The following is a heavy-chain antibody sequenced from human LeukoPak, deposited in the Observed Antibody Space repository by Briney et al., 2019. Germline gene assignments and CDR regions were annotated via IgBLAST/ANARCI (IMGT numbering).Heavy chain of an antibody. J-gene: IGHJ4*02. D-gene: IGHD3-22*01. CDR2: IIPILGIA. V-gene: IGHV1-69*04. Sequence: PTASVKVSCKASGGTFSSYAISWVRQAPGQGLEWMGRIIPILGIANYAQKFQGRVTITADKSTSTAYMELSSLRSEDTAVYYCARSAGPWDYYDSSGYPDWGQGTLVTVSS. CDR3: ARSAGPWDYYDSSGYPD. CDR1: GGTFSSYA.